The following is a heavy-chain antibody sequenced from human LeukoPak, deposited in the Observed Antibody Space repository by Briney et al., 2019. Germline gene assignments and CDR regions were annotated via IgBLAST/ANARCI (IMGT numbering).Heavy chain of an antibody. CDR1: GGSISSRY. Sequence: SETLSLTCTVSGGSISSRYWSWIRQPPGKGLEWIGYIYYSGSTNYNPSLKSRVTISVDTSKNQFSLKLSSVTAADTAVYYCAREDYDFWSGHNWFDPWGQGTLVTVSS. CDR3: AREDYDFWSGHNWFDP. D-gene: IGHD3-3*01. CDR2: IYYSGST. J-gene: IGHJ5*02. V-gene: IGHV4-59*11.